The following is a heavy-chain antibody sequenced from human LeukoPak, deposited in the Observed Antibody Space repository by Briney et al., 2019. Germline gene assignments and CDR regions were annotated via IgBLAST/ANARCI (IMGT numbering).Heavy chain of an antibody. J-gene: IGHJ4*02. D-gene: IGHD2-21*02. CDR1: GYTFNSYG. Sequence: ASVMVSCKASGYTFNSYGISWVRQAPGQGLEWMGWISIYTGNTKYGEKFQGRATMTRDTSTSTAYLEVRSLSSDDTAVYYCARVRGTALTAYPGYFDYWGQGTLVTVSS. CDR3: ARVRGTALTAYPGYFDY. V-gene: IGHV1-18*04. CDR2: ISIYTGNT.